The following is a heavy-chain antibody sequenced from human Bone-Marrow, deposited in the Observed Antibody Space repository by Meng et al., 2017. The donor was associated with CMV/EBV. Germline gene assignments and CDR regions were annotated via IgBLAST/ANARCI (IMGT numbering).Heavy chain of an antibody. V-gene: IGHV3-7*01. CDR2: IKQDGSAK. D-gene: IGHD6-6*01. Sequence: GESLKISCSASGFTFTHYWMVWVRQAPGKGLEWVATIKQDGSAKYYADSVKGRFTTSTDKAKSSLYLQMNSLRAEDTAVYYCARADGSEYSSSSGLGGIDYWGQGTLVTVSS. CDR3: ARADGSEYSSSSGLGGIDY. CDR1: GFTFTHYW. J-gene: IGHJ4*02.